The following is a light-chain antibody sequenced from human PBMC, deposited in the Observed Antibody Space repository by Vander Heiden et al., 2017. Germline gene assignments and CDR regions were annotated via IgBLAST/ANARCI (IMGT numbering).Light chain of an antibody. Sequence: SYVLTPPPSVSVAPGQTARITCGGNNIGSKGVHWYQQKPGQAPVLVVYDDSDRPSGIPERFSGSNSGNTATLTISRVEAGDEADYYCQVWDSSSDVVFGGGTKLTVL. CDR1: NIGSKG. J-gene: IGLJ2*01. V-gene: IGLV3-21*02. CDR2: DDS. CDR3: QVWDSSSDVV.